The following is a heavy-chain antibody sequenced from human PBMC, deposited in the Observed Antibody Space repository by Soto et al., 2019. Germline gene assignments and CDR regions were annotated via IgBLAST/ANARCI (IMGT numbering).Heavy chain of an antibody. V-gene: IGHV3-48*02. D-gene: IGHD2-15*01. J-gene: IGHJ6*02. Sequence: GGSLRLSCAASGFTFRSYSMNWVRQAPGKGLEWVSYISSSNRTINYADSVKGRFIISRDNAKNSLYLQMHSLRDEDTAVYYCAREGWPLLQTGMDVWRQGTTVTVSS. CDR1: GFTFRSYS. CDR2: ISSSNRTI. CDR3: AREGWPLLQTGMDV.